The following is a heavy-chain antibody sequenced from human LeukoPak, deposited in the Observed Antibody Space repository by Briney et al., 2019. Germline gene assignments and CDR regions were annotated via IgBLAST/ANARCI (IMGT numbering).Heavy chain of an antibody. CDR3: AKGAIAAAGIDAFDI. Sequence: GGSLRLSCAASAFSLNAYNMNWVRQAPGKGLEWVSSISYTGTYIYYADFVKGRFTISRDNAKNSLYLQMNSLRAEDMALYYCAKGAIAAAGIDAFDIWGQGTMVTVSS. D-gene: IGHD6-13*01. CDR1: AFSLNAYN. J-gene: IGHJ3*02. V-gene: IGHV3-21*04. CDR2: ISYTGTYI.